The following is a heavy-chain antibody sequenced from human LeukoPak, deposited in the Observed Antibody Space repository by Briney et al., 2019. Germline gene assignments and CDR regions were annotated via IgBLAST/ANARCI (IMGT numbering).Heavy chain of an antibody. CDR1: GYTFTGYY. CDR3: ASHYYDYIWGSYRPFDY. V-gene: IGHV1-2*02. Sequence: ASVKVSCKASGYTFTGYYMHWVRQAPGQGLEWMGWINPSSGGTNYAQKFQGRVTMTRDTSISTAYMELSRLRSDDTAVYYCASHYYDYIWGSYRPFDYWGQGTLVTVSS. CDR2: INPSSGGT. J-gene: IGHJ4*02. D-gene: IGHD3-16*02.